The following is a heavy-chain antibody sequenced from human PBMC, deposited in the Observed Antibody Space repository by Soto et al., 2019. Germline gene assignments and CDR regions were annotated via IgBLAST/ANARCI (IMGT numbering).Heavy chain of an antibody. J-gene: IGHJ4*02. D-gene: IGHD5-18*01. CDR1: GGSISSYY. CDR3: ARHVDTAKAYYFDY. V-gene: IGHV4-59*01. CDR2: IYYNGNT. Sequence: SETLSLTCSASGGSISSYYWSWIRQPPGKGLEWIGYIYYNGNTNYNPSLKSRVTISVDTSKNQFSLKLTSVIAADTAVYYCARHVDTAKAYYFDYWGQGTLVTVSS.